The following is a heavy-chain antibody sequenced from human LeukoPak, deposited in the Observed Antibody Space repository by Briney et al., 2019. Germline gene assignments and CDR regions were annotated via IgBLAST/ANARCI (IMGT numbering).Heavy chain of an antibody. Sequence: PGGSLRLSCAASGFTFSNYWMHWVRHAPGKGLVWVSRIDTDDSSTAYADSVKGRFTISRDNAQNTLYLLMNSLRAEDTAVYYCARDGGYSYGAALDYWGQGALVTVSS. CDR2: IDTDDSST. V-gene: IGHV3-74*01. D-gene: IGHD5-18*01. CDR3: ARDGGYSYGAALDY. J-gene: IGHJ4*02. CDR1: GFTFSNYW.